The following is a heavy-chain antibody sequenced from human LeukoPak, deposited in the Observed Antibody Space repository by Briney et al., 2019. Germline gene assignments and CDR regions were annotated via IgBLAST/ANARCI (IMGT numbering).Heavy chain of an antibody. Sequence: PGGSLRLSCAASGFTFSSYGMHWVRQAPGKGLEWVAFIRYDGSNKYYADSVKGRLTISRDNSKNTLYLQMNSLRAEDTAVYYCAKDVNPSLPLIPVAGFFDYWGQGALVTVSS. J-gene: IGHJ4*02. CDR2: IRYDGSNK. CDR1: GFTFSSYG. D-gene: IGHD6-19*01. V-gene: IGHV3-30*02. CDR3: AKDVNPSLPLIPVAGFFDY.